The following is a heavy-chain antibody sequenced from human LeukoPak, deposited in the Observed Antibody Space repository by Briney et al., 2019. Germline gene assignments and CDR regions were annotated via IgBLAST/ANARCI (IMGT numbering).Heavy chain of an antibody. J-gene: IGHJ6*03. CDR2: IYHSGST. V-gene: IGHV4-38-2*01. Sequence: PSETLSLTCAVSGYSISSGYYRGWIRQPPGKGLEWIGSIYHSGSTYYNPSLKSRVTISVDTSKNQFSLKLSSVTAADTAVYYRARLAADYYYYMDVWGKGTTVTVSS. CDR1: GYSISSGYY. CDR3: ARLAADYYYYMDV.